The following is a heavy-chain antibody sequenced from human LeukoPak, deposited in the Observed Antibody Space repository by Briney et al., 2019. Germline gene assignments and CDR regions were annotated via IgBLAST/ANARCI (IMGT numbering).Heavy chain of an antibody. V-gene: IGHV4-34*01. Sequence: PSETLSLTCAVYGGSFSGYYWSWIRQPPGKGLEWIGEINHSGSTNYNPSLKSRVTISVDTSKNQFSLKLSSVTAADTAMYYCARGSRESGYDFYFDYWGQGTLVTVSS. CDR2: INHSGST. CDR3: ARGSRESGYDFYFDY. J-gene: IGHJ4*02. D-gene: IGHD5-12*01. CDR1: GGSFSGYY.